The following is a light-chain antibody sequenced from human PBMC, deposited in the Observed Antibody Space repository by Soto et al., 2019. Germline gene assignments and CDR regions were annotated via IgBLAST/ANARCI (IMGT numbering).Light chain of an antibody. CDR3: QQYNNWPPIT. J-gene: IGKJ5*01. V-gene: IGKV3-15*01. Sequence: MMTLSPATVSVSPGEGVTLSCRASQSVSSNLAWYQQRPGQAPRLLIYGASTRATGIPARFSGSGSGTEFTLTISSLQSEDFAVYYCQQYNNWPPITFGQGTRLEIK. CDR2: GAS. CDR1: QSVSSN.